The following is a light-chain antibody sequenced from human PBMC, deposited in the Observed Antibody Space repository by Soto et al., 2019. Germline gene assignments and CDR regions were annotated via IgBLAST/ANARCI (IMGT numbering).Light chain of an antibody. CDR3: QQRSNWPFVT. CDR2: DAS. CDR1: QSVRSY. Sequence: ESMLTQSPATLSLSPGERATLSCRASQSVRSYLAWYQQKPGQAPRLLIYDASNRATGIPARFSGSGSGTDFTLTISSLEPEDFAVYYCQQRSNWPFVTFGQGTRLEIK. J-gene: IGKJ5*01. V-gene: IGKV3-11*01.